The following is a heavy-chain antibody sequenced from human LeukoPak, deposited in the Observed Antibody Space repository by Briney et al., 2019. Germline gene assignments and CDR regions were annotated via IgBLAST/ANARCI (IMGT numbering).Heavy chain of an antibody. CDR1: GFTFSSYA. V-gene: IGHV3-23*01. Sequence: GGSLRLSCAASGFTFSSYAMSWVRQAPGKGLEWVSAISGSGGSTYYADSMKGRFTISRDNSKNTLYLQMNSLRAEDTAVYYCAKDPLYSYGYSGYWGQGTLVTVSS. J-gene: IGHJ4*02. D-gene: IGHD5-18*01. CDR2: ISGSGGST. CDR3: AKDPLYSYGYSGY.